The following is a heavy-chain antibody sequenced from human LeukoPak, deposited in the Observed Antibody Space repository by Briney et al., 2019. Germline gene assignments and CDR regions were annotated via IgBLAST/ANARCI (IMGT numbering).Heavy chain of an antibody. CDR2: INPNSGGT. D-gene: IGHD6-13*01. CDR3: ARDARIAAAGYNWFDP. V-gene: IGHV1-2*06. J-gene: IGHJ5*02. CDR1: GYTFTGYY. Sequence: AASVKVSCKASGYTFTGYYMHWVRQAPGQGLEWMGRINPNSGGTNYAQKFQGRVTMTRDTSISTAYMELSRLRSDDTAVYYCARDARIAAAGYNWFDPGGQGTLVTVPS.